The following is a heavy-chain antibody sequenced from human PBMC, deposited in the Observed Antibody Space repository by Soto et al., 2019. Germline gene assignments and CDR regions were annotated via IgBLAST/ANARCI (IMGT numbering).Heavy chain of an antibody. Sequence: PSETLSLTCTVSRGSISSAGYYWSWIRQHPGKGLEWIGYIYYSGGTYYNPSLKSRVTISVDTSKNQFSLNLSSVTAADTAVYFCARGPEEQQLVFGFDYWGQGTLVTVSS. D-gene: IGHD6-13*01. J-gene: IGHJ4*02. V-gene: IGHV4-31*03. CDR1: RGSISSAGYY. CDR2: IYYSGGT. CDR3: ARGPEEQQLVFGFDY.